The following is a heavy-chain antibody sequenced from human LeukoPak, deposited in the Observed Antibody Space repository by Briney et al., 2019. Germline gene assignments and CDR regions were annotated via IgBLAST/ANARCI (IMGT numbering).Heavy chain of an antibody. D-gene: IGHD4-17*01. CDR3: ARGGITVIKIDY. Sequence: PSETLSLTCAVYGGSFSGYYWSWIRQPPGKGLESIGEINHSGRTDYNPSLKSRVTISGDTSKNQFSLKLSSVTAADTAVYYCARGGITVIKIDYWGQGTLVTVSS. CDR2: INHSGRT. CDR1: GGSFSGYY. J-gene: IGHJ4*02. V-gene: IGHV4-34*01.